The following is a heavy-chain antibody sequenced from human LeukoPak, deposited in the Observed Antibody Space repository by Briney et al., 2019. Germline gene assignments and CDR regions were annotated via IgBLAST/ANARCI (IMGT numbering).Heavy chain of an antibody. D-gene: IGHD3-16*01. J-gene: IGHJ4*02. CDR3: ARGLSRGSSLSHDY. V-gene: IGHV3-30*03. Sequence: GGSLRLSCAASGFTFSSYGMHWVRQAPGKGLEWVAVISYDGSNKYYADSVKGRFTISRDNSKNTLYLQMNSLRAEDTAVYYCARGLSRGSSLSHDYWGQGTLVTVSS. CDR1: GFTFSSYG. CDR2: ISYDGSNK.